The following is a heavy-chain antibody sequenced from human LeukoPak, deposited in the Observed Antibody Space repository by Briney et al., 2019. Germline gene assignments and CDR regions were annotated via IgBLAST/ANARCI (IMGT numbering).Heavy chain of an antibody. CDR1: GFTFSSYD. Sequence: GSLRLSCAGSGFTFSSYDMHWVRQAAGKGLEWVAAIDTAGVTYYPGSVRGRFTISRENAKNSFFLQMNSLRAGDTAVYYCARVSSREVWGQGTLVTVSS. V-gene: IGHV3-13*01. D-gene: IGHD2-2*01. CDR3: ARVSSREV. CDR2: IDTAGVT. J-gene: IGHJ4*02.